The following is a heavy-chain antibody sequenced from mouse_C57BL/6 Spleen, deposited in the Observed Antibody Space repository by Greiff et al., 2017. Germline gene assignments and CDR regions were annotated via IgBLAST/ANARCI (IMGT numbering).Heavy chain of an antibody. Sequence: VQLQQSGPELVKPGASVKISCKASGYTFTDYYMNWVKQSHGKSLEWIGDINPNNGGTSYNQKFKGKATLTVDKSSSTAYMELRSLTSEDSAVYYCARLGGYYWFAYWGQGTLVTVSA. CDR2: INPNNGGT. CDR3: ARLGGYYWFAY. CDR1: GYTFTDYY. D-gene: IGHD2-3*01. J-gene: IGHJ3*01. V-gene: IGHV1-26*01.